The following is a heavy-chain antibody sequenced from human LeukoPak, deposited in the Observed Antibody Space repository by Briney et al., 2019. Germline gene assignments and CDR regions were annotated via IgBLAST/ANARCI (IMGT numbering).Heavy chain of an antibody. D-gene: IGHD1-1*01. V-gene: IGHV1-18*01. CDR2: ISANIGNT. CDR3: ARDQLSRGVWFDP. Sequence: ASVKVSCKASGYTFSSYGITWVRQAPGQGLEWIGWISANIGNTNYAQKLQGRVTMTTDTSTSTAYMELRSLRSDDTAVYYCARDQLSRGVWFDPWGQGTLVTVSS. J-gene: IGHJ5*02. CDR1: GYTFSSYG.